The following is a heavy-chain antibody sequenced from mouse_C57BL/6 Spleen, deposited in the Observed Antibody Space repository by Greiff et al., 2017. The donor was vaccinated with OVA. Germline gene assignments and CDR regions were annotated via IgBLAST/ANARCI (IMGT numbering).Heavy chain of an antibody. J-gene: IGHJ2*01. D-gene: IGHD2-4*01. Sequence: QVQLQQSGPELVKPGASVKISCKASGYAFSSSWMNWVKQRPGKGLEWIGRIYPGDGDTNYNGKFKGKATLTADKSSSTGYMQLSSLTSEDSAVYFCARRAYDYDRGGYFDYWGKGTTLTVSS. CDR2: IYPGDGDT. V-gene: IGHV1-82*01. CDR3: ARRAYDYDRGGYFDY. CDR1: GYAFSSSW.